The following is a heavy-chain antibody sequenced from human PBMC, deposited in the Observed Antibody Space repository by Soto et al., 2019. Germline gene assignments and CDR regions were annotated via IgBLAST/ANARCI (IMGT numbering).Heavy chain of an antibody. J-gene: IGHJ2*01. Sequence: EVQLLESGGGLVQPGGSLRLSCAASGVTFSAYAMGWVRQAPGKGLEWVSTIHGGGGATHYADSVKGRFTISRDDSKNTLYAQMNSLRAEYTAVYYCAKFEGHPLEYWYLDFWGRGTLVTVSS. V-gene: IGHV3-23*01. D-gene: IGHD1-1*01. CDR1: GVTFSAYA. CDR2: IHGGGGAT. CDR3: AKFEGHPLEYWYLDF.